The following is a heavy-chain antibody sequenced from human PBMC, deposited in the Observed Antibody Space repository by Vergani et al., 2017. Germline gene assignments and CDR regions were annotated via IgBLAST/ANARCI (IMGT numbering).Heavy chain of an antibody. D-gene: IGHD2-2*02. CDR3: ARDGGLGYCSSTSCYTFDY. J-gene: IGHJ4*02. CDR2: ISSSSSYI. V-gene: IGHV3-21*01. CDR1: GFTFSSYS. Sequence: EVQLVESGGGLVKPGGSLRLSCAASGFTFSSYSMNWVRQAPGKGLEWVSSISSSSSYIYYADSVKGRFTISRDNSKNTLYLQMNSLRAEDTAVYYCARDGGLGYCSSTSCYTFDYWGQGTLVTVSS.